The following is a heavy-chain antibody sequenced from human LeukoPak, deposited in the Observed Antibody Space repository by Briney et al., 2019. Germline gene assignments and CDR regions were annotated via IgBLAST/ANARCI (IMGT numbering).Heavy chain of an antibody. V-gene: IGHV4-38-2*01. D-gene: IGHD3-3*01. CDR3: ARHKSPGFLEWLDY. Sequence: PSETLSLTCAVSGYSISSGYYWGWIRQPPGKGLEWIGSIYHSGSTYYNPSLKSRVTISVDTSKNQFSLKLSSVTAADTAVYYCARHKSPGFLEWLDYWGQGTLVIVSS. CDR1: GYSISSGYY. J-gene: IGHJ4*02. CDR2: IYHSGST.